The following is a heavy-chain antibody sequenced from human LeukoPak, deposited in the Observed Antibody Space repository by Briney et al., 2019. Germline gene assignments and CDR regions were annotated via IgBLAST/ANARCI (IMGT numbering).Heavy chain of an antibody. CDR1: GGSFSGYY. CDR3: ARMSGRRYYDSSGYYPTVRGAFDI. J-gene: IGHJ3*02. V-gene: IGHV4-34*01. Sequence: PSETLSLTCAVYGGSFSGYYWSWIRQPPGKGLEWIGEINHSGRTNYIPSLNRRVTISVDTSNNQFSLKLSSVTAADTAVYYCARMSGRRYYDSSGYYPTVRGAFDIWGQGTMVTVSS. D-gene: IGHD3-22*01. CDR2: INHSGRT.